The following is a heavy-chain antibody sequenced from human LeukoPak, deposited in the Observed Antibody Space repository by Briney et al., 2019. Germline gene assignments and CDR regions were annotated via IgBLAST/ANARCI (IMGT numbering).Heavy chain of an antibody. Sequence: PSETLSLTCTVSGGSISSSSYYWGWIRQPPGTGLEWIGSIYYSGSTYYNPSLKSRVTISVDTSKNQFSLKLSSVTAADTAVYYCARHLSYYYYGMDVWGQGTTVTVSS. D-gene: IGHD2/OR15-2a*01. CDR3: ARHLSYYYYGMDV. V-gene: IGHV4-39*01. J-gene: IGHJ6*02. CDR1: GGSISSSSYY. CDR2: IYYSGST.